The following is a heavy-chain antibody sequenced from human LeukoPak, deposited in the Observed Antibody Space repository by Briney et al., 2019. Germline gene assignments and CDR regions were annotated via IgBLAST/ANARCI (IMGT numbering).Heavy chain of an antibody. D-gene: IGHD6-13*01. CDR3: ARHIDSSHYPFDY. J-gene: IGHJ4*02. Sequence: GGSLRLSCAASGFTFSSYVMSWVRQAPGKGLEWVSSISGRGGSTSYADPVKGRLTISRDISTNIVYLQMDSLRVDDTAVYYCARHIDSSHYPFDYWGQGTLVTVSS. CDR2: ISGRGGST. CDR1: GFTFSSYV. V-gene: IGHV3-23*01.